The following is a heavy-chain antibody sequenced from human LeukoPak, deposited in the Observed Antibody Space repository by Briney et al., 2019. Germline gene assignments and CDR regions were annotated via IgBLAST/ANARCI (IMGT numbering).Heavy chain of an antibody. V-gene: IGHV4-59*08. Sequence: SETLSLTCTVSGGSIFSYYWSWIRQPPGKGLEWMGYIYYSGSTNYNPSLKSRVTISVDTSKNQFSLRVSSVTAVDTAVYYCARHLNNCGDDCYIFDYRGQGTLVTVSS. CDR1: GGSIFSYY. D-gene: IGHD2-21*01. CDR3: ARHLNNCGDDCYIFDY. CDR2: IYYSGST. J-gene: IGHJ4*02.